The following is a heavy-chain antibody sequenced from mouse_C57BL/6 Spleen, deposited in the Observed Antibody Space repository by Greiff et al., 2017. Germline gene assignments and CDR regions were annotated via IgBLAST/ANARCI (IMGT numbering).Heavy chain of an antibody. CDR1: GYAFTNYL. CDR3: ARWKDY. V-gene: IGHV1-54*01. J-gene: IGHJ2*01. Sequence: QVQLKQSGAELVRPGTSVKVSCKASGYAFTNYLIEWVKQRPGQGLEWIGVINPGSGGTNYNEKFKGKETLTADKSSSTAYMQLSSLTSEDSAVYFCARWKDYWGQGTTLTVSS. CDR2: INPGSGGT.